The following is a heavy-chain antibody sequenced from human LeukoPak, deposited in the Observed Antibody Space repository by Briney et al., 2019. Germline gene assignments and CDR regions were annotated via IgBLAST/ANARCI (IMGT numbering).Heavy chain of an antibody. V-gene: IGHV3-48*03. J-gene: IGHJ4*02. CDR1: GFAFSTYE. D-gene: IGHD3-3*02. Sequence: GGSLRLSCAASGFAFSTYEMNWVRHAPGKEMEWVSSISISGCTIDYADSLKGRFIISRDNAKNSLDLQMNNLRAEDTAVYYCARGRPQLFRSAWSNQEGGIDYWGQGILVTVSS. CDR2: ISISGCTI. CDR3: ARGRPQLFRSAWSNQEGGIDY.